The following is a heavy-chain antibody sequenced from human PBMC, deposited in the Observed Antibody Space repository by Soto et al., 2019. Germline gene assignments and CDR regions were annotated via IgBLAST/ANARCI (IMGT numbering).Heavy chain of an antibody. CDR1: GFLFSNNG. CDR2: MSYDGSDT. D-gene: IGHD3-10*02. CDR3: TIVRVADSALDH. Sequence: GGSLRLSCVVSGFLFSNNGMHWVRQTPGKGLEWVAFMSYDGSDTFYADSVKGRFTISRDNSKNTLFLHMSKLRAEDTAMYYCTIVRVADSALDHWGQGTLITVSS. V-gene: IGHV3-30*02. J-gene: IGHJ4*02.